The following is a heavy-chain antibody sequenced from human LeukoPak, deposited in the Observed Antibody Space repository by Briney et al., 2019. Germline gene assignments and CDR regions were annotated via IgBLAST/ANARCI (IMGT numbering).Heavy chain of an antibody. CDR2: LYWDDGK. Sequence: SGPTLVHPTRPLTLTCTFSGFSLSTSGVGVGWIRQPPGKALQWLALLYWDDGKRHNPSLKSRLTITQDTTKDQVVLTMTDMDPVDTATYYCAQSSSGWYRMDVWGKGITVTVSS. J-gene: IGHJ6*04. CDR3: AQSSSGWYRMDV. V-gene: IGHV2-5*02. CDR1: GFSLSTSGVG. D-gene: IGHD6-19*01.